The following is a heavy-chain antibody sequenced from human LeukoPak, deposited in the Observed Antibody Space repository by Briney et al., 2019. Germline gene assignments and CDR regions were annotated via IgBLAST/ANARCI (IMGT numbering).Heavy chain of an antibody. J-gene: IGHJ4*02. V-gene: IGHV3-53*01. Sequence: PGGSLRLSCAASGFTVSSNYMSWVRHAPGKGLEWVSTIYSGGSTYYADSVKGRFTISRDNSKNTLYLQMNSLRAEDTAVYYCAKGGLAGRPDYWGQGTLVTVSS. CDR1: GFTVSSNY. D-gene: IGHD6-25*01. CDR2: IYSGGST. CDR3: AKGGLAGRPDY.